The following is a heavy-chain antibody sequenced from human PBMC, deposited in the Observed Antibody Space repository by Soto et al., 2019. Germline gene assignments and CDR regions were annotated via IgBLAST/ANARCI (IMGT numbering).Heavy chain of an antibody. J-gene: IGHJ4*02. Sequence: QVQLQESGPGLVKPSETLSLTCTVSGGSISSYYWSWIRQPPGKGLEWIGYIYYSGSTNYNPSLKSRVTISVDTSKNQFSLKLSSVTAADTAVYYCARGGYSYGTQFDYWGQGTLVTVSS. CDR1: GGSISSYY. V-gene: IGHV4-59*08. D-gene: IGHD5-18*01. CDR2: IYYSGST. CDR3: ARGGYSYGTQFDY.